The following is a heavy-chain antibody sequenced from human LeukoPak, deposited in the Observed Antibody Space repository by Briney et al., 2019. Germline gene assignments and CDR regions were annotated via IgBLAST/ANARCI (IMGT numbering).Heavy chain of an antibody. Sequence: PGGSLTLSCAASGFTFSSYSMNWVRQAPGKGLEWVSYISSSSSTIYYADSVKGRFTISRDNAKNSLYLQMNSLRAEDTAVYYCARARITIFGVVTPPDYWGQGTLVTVSS. CDR1: GFTFSSYS. D-gene: IGHD3-3*01. V-gene: IGHV3-48*01. CDR3: ARARITIFGVVTPPDY. J-gene: IGHJ4*02. CDR2: ISSSSSTI.